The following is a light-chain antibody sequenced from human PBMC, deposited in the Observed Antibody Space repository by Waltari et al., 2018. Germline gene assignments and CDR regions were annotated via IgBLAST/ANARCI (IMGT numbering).Light chain of an antibody. CDR3: GTWDNTLSAV. V-gene: IGLV1-51*02. J-gene: IGLJ2*01. CDR1: PSNIGNNY. Sequence: SVLTQPPSVSAAPGQKVPISCSGSPSNIGNNYVSWYQQFPGEAPKVLIYGNDKRTTGIPDRFSGSKSGTSATLDITGLQTGDEAVYYCGTWDNTLSAVFGGGTKVTVL. CDR2: GND.